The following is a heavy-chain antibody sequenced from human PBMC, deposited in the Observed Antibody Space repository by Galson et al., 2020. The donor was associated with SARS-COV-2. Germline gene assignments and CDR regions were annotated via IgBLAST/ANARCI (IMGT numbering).Heavy chain of an antibody. D-gene: IGHD2-15*01. J-gene: IGHJ6*02. Sequence: GGSLRLSCAASGLTFSDAWMTWVRQAPGKGLEWVGRMRSDADGGTIEYAAPVKGRSIISRDDSKKTLYLQMNSLKTEDTAVYYCTRCSWNYYYYGMDVWGQGTTVTVSS. CDR1: GLTFSDAW. V-gene: IGHV3-15*01. CDR2: MRSDADGGTI. CDR3: TRCSWNYYYYGMDV.